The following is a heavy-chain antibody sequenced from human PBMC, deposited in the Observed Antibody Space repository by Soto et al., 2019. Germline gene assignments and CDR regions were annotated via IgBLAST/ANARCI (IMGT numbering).Heavy chain of an antibody. D-gene: IGHD6-13*01. CDR3: ASRGVSSSWGYYYYGMDV. CDR1: GGSLRSTSYY. J-gene: IGHJ6*02. CDR2: VYYSGST. V-gene: IGHV4-39*01. Sequence: SETLSLTCTVSGGSLRSTSYYWGWIRQPPGKGLEWIGNVYYSGSTYHNPPLKSRVTISVDTSKNQFSLKLSSVTAADTAVYYCASRGVSSSWGYYYYGMDVWGQGTTVT.